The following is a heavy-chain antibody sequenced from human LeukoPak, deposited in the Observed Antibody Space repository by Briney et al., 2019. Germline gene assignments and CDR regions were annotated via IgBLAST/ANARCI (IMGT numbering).Heavy chain of an antibody. J-gene: IGHJ4*02. CDR3: ARLRSDSSSWYLAY. Sequence: SETLSLTCTVSGGSISSSSYYWGWIRQPPGKGLEWIGSIYYSGNTHYNPSLKSRVTISVDTFKNQFSLKLSSVTAADTAVYYCARLRSDSSSWYLAYWGQGTLVTVSS. CDR2: IYYSGNT. D-gene: IGHD6-13*01. V-gene: IGHV4-39*01. CDR1: GGSISSSSYY.